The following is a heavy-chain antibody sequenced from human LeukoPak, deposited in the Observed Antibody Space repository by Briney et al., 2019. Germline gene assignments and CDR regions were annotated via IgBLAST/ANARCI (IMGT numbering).Heavy chain of an antibody. D-gene: IGHD1-14*01. CDR1: GFTFSSYG. CDR3: APGGDFDY. CDR2: ISYDGSNK. J-gene: IGHJ4*02. Sequence: GGSLRLSCAASGFTFSSYGMHWVRQAPGKGLEWVAVISYDGSNKYYAASVKGRFTISRDNSKNTLYLQMNSLRAEDTAVYYCAPGGDFDYWGRGPLVTVSS. V-gene: IGHV3-30*03.